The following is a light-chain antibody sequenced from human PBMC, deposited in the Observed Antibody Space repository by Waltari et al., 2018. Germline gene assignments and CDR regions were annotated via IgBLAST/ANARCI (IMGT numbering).Light chain of an antibody. CDR3: SSFTTSSTLEV. CDR1: SSDVGGYNF. J-gene: IGLJ3*02. CDR2: DVS. Sequence: QSALTQPASVSGSPGQSITISCTGTSSDVGGYNFVSWYQQHPGKAPKLIIYDVSNRPSGVSNRFPGSKSGNTASLTISGRQAEDEADYYCSSFTTSSTLEVFGGGTKLTVL. V-gene: IGLV2-14*03.